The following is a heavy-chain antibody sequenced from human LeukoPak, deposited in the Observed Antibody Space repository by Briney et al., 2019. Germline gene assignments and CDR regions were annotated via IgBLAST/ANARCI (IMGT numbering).Heavy chain of an antibody. CDR1: GGGFTFTSHA. CDR3: AGFFYDNSGDAFDI. J-gene: IGHJ3*02. D-gene: IGHD3-22*01. V-gene: IGHV1-69*13. CDR2: LIPIYGSA. Sequence: ASVKVSCKASGGGFTFTSHAISWVRQAPGQGLEWMRGLIPIYGSANYAQKFQGRVTITSDESTRTVYMELSSLRPEDSAVYYCAGFFYDNSGDAFDIWGQGTMVTVSS.